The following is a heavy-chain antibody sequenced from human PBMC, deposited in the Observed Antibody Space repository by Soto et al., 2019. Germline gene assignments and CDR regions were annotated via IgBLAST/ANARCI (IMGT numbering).Heavy chain of an antibody. D-gene: IGHD6-19*01. Sequence: QVQLQESGPGLVKPSETLSLTCTVSGGSISTYYWSWVRQPPGKRLEWIGNIHYTGSTNRNPSLKSGGTISEPTSKTQCSLTLSSVTAADTAVYSWARVGSSGWFVDHWGQGALVTVSS. V-gene: IGHV4-59*01. CDR3: ARVGSSGWFVDH. J-gene: IGHJ1*01. CDR1: GGSISTYY. CDR2: IHYTGST.